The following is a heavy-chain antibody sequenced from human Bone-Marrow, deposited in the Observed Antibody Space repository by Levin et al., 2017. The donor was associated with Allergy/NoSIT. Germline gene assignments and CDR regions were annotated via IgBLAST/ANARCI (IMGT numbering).Heavy chain of an antibody. J-gene: IGHJ4*02. Sequence: GGSLRLSCAASGFTFSSYYMHWVRQAPGKGLAWVSNIHTDTSVTNYADSVKGRFTISRDNAKNTLYLQMNSLRAEDTAVYYCARGGCRATSCLDYWGQGTLVTVSS. CDR1: GFTFSSYY. CDR2: IHTDTSVT. CDR3: ARGGCRATSCLDY. D-gene: IGHD2-2*01. V-gene: IGHV3-74*01.